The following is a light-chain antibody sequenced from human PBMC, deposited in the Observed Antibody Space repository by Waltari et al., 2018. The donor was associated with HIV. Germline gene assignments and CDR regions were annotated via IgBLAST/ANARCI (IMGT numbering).Light chain of an antibody. CDR2: EVT. CDR3: SSYADSNDLL. Sequence: QSALTQPPSASESPGQSVTISCTGTTSDVGYYNYVSWYQQHPGKAPKLILSEVTKRPSGVPDRLSGSKSGNTASLTVSGLQPEDEADYYCSSYADSNDLLFGGGTRLTVL. V-gene: IGLV2-8*01. J-gene: IGLJ2*01. CDR1: TSDVGYYNY.